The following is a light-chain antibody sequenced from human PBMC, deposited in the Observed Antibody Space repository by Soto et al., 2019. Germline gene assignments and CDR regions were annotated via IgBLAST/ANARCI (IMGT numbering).Light chain of an antibody. Sequence: EIVMTQSPLSLPVTPGEPASISCRSNQSLLHRNGYNYLDWYLQKPGQSPQLLIYLCSHRASGVPDKFSGSGSGTDFTLKISRVETEDVGVYYCMQALQTPSFGQGTKLEIK. CDR3: MQALQTPS. V-gene: IGKV2-28*01. J-gene: IGKJ2*01. CDR1: QSLLHRNGYNY. CDR2: LCS.